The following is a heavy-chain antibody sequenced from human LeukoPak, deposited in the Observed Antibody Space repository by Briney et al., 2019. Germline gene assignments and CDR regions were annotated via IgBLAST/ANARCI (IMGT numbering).Heavy chain of an antibody. CDR1: GYTFTSYD. J-gene: IGHJ6*03. CDR3: ARGHYGSGSYYPYYYMDV. D-gene: IGHD3-10*01. Sequence: GASVKVSCKASGYTFTSYDINWVRQATGQGLEWMGWMNPNSGNTVYAQKFQGRVTMTRNTSISTAYMELSSLRSEDTAVYYCARGHYGSGSYYPYYYMDVWGKGTTVTVSS. CDR2: MNPNSGNT. V-gene: IGHV1-8*01.